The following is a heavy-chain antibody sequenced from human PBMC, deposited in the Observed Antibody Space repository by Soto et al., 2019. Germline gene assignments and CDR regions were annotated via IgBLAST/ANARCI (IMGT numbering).Heavy chain of an antibody. CDR3: ARDRADRGFDY. D-gene: IGHD3-10*01. CDR1: GDRFTSYA. V-gene: IGHV1-69*18. J-gene: IGHJ4*02. CDR2: VLPVLGTT. Sequence: QVQLEQSGAEVKQPGSSVTVSCKASGDRFTSYAISWVRQAPGQGLEWVGTVLPVLGTTNYAQKLRGRVIITADESTSTAYMELGSLRSDDTAIYYCARDRADRGFDYWGQGTLVTVSS.